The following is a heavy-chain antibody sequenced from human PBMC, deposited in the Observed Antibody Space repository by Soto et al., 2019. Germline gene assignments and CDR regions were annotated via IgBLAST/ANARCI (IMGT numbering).Heavy chain of an antibody. CDR3: ASSSSGNFDY. CDR1: GGSISSSSYY. J-gene: IGHJ4*02. CDR2: IYHSGST. V-gene: IGHV4-39*07. Sequence: PSETLSLTCTVSGGSISSSSYYWGWIRQPPGKGLEWIGYIYHSGSTYYNPSLKSRVTISVDRSKNQFSLKLSSVTAADTAVYYCASSSSGNFDYWGQGTLVTVSS. D-gene: IGHD3-10*01.